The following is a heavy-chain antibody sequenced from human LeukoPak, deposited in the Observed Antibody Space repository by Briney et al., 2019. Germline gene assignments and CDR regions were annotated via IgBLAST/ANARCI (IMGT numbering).Heavy chain of an antibody. CDR2: IYHSGST. D-gene: IGHD6-19*01. CDR1: GGSISSSNW. Sequence: SGTLSLTCAVSGGSISSSNWWSWVRQPPGKGLEWIGEIYHSGSTNYNPSLKSRVTISVDKSKNQFSLKLSSVTAADTAVYYCASVIAVAGTAGYYFDYWGQGTLVTVSS. CDR3: ASVIAVAGTAGYYFDY. J-gene: IGHJ4*02. V-gene: IGHV4-4*02.